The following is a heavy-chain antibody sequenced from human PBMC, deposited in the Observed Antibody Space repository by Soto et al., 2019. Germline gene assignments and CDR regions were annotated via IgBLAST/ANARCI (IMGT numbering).Heavy chain of an antibody. Sequence: GGSLRLSCAVSGFTLTTYSMNWVRQAPGKGLEWTSFINKNGFTIYYADSVKGRFTISRDYAKNSLYLQMDSLRHEDTAVYYCARGAVTGTSLFDYWGLGTLVTVSS. D-gene: IGHD6-19*01. V-gene: IGHV3-48*02. J-gene: IGHJ4*02. CDR1: GFTLTTYS. CDR3: ARGAVTGTSLFDY. CDR2: INKNGFTI.